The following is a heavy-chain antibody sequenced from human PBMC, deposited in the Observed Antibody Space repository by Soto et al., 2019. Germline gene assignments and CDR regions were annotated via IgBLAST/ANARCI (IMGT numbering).Heavy chain of an antibody. CDR1: GGSFSGYY. Sequence: SETLSLTCAVYGGSFSGYYWSWIRQPPGKGLEWIGQINHSGSTNYNPSLKSRVTISVDTSKNQFSLKLSSVTAADTAVYYCARGLLRGFIAAAGRKSNWFDPWGQGTLVTVSS. D-gene: IGHD6-13*01. V-gene: IGHV4-34*01. CDR3: ARGLLRGFIAAAGRKSNWFDP. CDR2: INHSGST. J-gene: IGHJ5*02.